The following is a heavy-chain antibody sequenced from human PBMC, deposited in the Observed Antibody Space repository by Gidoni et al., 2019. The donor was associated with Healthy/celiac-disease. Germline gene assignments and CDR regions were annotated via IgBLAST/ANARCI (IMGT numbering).Heavy chain of an antibody. CDR3: AREWVPAAMMGAYYYYGMDV. D-gene: IGHD2-2*01. CDR2: MNPNSGNT. V-gene: IGHV1-8*01. Sequence: QSQLSQSGAEVNKLGASVKVSCKASGYTFTSSHIHWVRQATGQGLEWMGWMNPNSGNTGYAQKFQGRVTMTRNTSISTAYMELSSLRSEDTAVYYCAREWVPAAMMGAYYYYGMDVWGQGTTVTVSS. CDR1: GYTFTSSH. J-gene: IGHJ6*02.